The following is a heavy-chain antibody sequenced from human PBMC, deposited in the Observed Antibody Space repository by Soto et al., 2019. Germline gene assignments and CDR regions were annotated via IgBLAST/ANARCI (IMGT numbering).Heavy chain of an antibody. J-gene: IGHJ4*02. CDR3: ARGRVSSWSYFDY. CDR1: GFTFSSYA. D-gene: IGHD6-13*01. CDR2: ISSNGGST. Sequence: WGSLRLSCAASGFTFSSYAMHWVRQAPGKGLEYVSAISSNGGSTYYANSVKGRFTISRDNSKNTLYLQMGSLRAEDMAVYYCARGRVSSWSYFDYWGQGTLVTVSS. V-gene: IGHV3-64*01.